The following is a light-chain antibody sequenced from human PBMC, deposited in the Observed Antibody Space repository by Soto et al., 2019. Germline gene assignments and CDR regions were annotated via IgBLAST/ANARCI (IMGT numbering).Light chain of an antibody. Sequence: HSVLNQPASVSGSPGQSITISCPGTSSDVGSYNLVSWYQQHPGKAPKLMIYEVSKRPSGVSNRFSGSKSGNTASLTISGLQAEDEADYYCCSYAGSSSYVFGTGTKATVL. CDR1: SSDVGSYNL. CDR2: EVS. J-gene: IGLJ1*01. V-gene: IGLV2-23*02. CDR3: CSYAGSSSYV.